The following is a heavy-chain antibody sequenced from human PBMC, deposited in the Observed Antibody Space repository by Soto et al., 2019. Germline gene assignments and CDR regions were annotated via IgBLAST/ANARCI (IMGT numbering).Heavy chain of an antibody. V-gene: IGHV3-15*01. CDR3: TTDFGGYSSGWYVYYYYYGMDV. Sequence: GGSLRFSCAASGFTFSNAWMSWVRQAPGKGLEWVGRIKSKTDGGTTDYAAPVKGRFTISRDDSKNTLYLQMNSLKTEDTAVYYCTTDFGGYSSGWYVYYYYYGMDVWGQGTTVTVSS. J-gene: IGHJ6*02. CDR1: GFTFSNAW. D-gene: IGHD6-19*01. CDR2: IKSKTDGGTT.